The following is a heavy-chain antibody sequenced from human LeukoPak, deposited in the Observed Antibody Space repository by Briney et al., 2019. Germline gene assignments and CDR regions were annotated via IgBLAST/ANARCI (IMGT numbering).Heavy chain of an antibody. CDR2: MNPNSGNT. J-gene: IGHJ4*02. CDR3: ARGLSIAVAGTFGY. Sequence: ASVKVSCKASGYTFTSYYMHWVRQATGQGLEWMGWMNPNSGNTGYAQKFQGRVTMTRNTSISTAYMELSSLRSEDTAVYYCARGLSIAVAGTFGYWGQGTLVTVSS. V-gene: IGHV1-8*02. CDR1: GYTFTSYY. D-gene: IGHD6-19*01.